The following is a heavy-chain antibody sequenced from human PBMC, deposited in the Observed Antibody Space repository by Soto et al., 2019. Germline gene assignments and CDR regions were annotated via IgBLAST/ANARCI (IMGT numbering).Heavy chain of an antibody. CDR1: GASVTSGGYS. V-gene: IGHV4-30-2*01. Sequence: TLSLTCTFSGASVTSGGYSCAWLRQPPGGGLEWIGYIYHVGSTYYNPSLKSRASIAINTSEKQFSLKIYSVTAAGTAIYYCTRAANWFQPWGPAKRVNVS. CDR2: IYHVGST. J-gene: IGHJ5*02. CDR3: TRAANWFQP.